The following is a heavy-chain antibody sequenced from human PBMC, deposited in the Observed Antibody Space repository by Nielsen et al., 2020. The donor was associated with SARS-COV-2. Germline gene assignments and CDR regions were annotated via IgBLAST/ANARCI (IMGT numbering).Heavy chain of an antibody. V-gene: IGHV3-9*01. D-gene: IGHD6-13*01. J-gene: IGHJ4*02. CDR1: GFTFDDYG. CDR2: ISWNSGSI. Sequence: SLKISCAASGFTFDDYGMHWVRQAPGKGLEWVSGISWNSGSIGYADSVKGRFTISRDNAKNSLYLQMNSLRAEDTALYYCAKAPNPLAAAGYYYFDYWGQGTLVTVSS. CDR3: AKAPNPLAAAGYYYFDY.